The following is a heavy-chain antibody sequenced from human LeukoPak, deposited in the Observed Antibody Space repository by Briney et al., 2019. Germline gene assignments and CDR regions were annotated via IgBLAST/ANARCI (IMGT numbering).Heavy chain of an antibody. CDR2: IYDSGST. CDR1: GASISGSGYY. V-gene: IGHV4-39*07. D-gene: IGHD2-2*01. CDR3: ARALGPYCSSTSCRIYYYYYMDV. J-gene: IGHJ6*03. Sequence: PSETLSLTCTVSGASISGSGYYWGWIRQPPGKGLEWIGNIYDSGSTYYNASLQSRVTISIDTSKNQFSLRLSSVTAADTAVYYCARALGPYCSSTSCRIYYYYYMDVWGKGTTVTVSS.